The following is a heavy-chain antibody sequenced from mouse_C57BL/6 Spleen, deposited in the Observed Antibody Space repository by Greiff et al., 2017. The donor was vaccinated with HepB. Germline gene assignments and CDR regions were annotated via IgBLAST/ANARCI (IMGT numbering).Heavy chain of an antibody. CDR3: ALVGFAY. J-gene: IGHJ3*01. Sequence: VQLQQPGAELVKPGASVKLSCKASGYTFTSYWMQWVNQRPGQGLEWIGEIDPSDSYTNYNQKFKGKATLTVDTSSSTAYMQLSSLTSEDSAVYYCALVGFAYWGQGTLVTVSA. CDR2: IDPSDSYT. V-gene: IGHV1-50*01. CDR1: GYTFTSYW.